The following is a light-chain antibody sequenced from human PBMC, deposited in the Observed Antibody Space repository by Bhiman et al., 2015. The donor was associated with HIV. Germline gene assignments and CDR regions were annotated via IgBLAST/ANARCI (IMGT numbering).Light chain of an antibody. CDR2: QDN. Sequence: SYELTQPPSLSVSPGQTASITCSGDKLGNRYACWYQQKPGQSPVLVIYQDNKRPSGIPERFSGSNSGNSATLTISGTQAVDEADYYCQAWDSSSGGVFGTGTKVTVL. V-gene: IGLV3-1*01. CDR3: QAWDSSSGGV. J-gene: IGLJ1*01. CDR1: KLGNRY.